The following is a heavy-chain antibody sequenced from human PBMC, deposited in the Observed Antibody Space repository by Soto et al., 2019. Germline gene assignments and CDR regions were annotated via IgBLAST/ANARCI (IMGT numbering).Heavy chain of an antibody. Sequence: SETLSLPCAVYGGSFSAYYWSWIRQPPGKGLEWIGEIDHSGSTNYNPSLESRVTISVDTSKNQFSLKVSSVTAADTAVYHCARTDRAIFYGMDVWGQGTTVTVSS. J-gene: IGHJ6*02. CDR3: ARTDRAIFYGMDV. CDR1: GGSFSAYY. V-gene: IGHV4-34*01. CDR2: IDHSGST. D-gene: IGHD3-22*01.